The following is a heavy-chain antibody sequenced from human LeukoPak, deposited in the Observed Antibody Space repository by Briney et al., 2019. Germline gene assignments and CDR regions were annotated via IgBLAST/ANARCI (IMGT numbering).Heavy chain of an antibody. D-gene: IGHD3-10*01. CDR1: GFTFSSYA. CDR3: AKMKGITMVRGTFDY. Sequence: PGGSLRLSCAASGFTFSSYAMTWVRQAPGKGLEWVSSISGSGGNTYYADSVKGRFTISRDNPKNTLYLQMSSLRAEDTAVYYCAKMKGITMVRGTFDYWGQGTLVTVSS. V-gene: IGHV3-23*01. CDR2: ISGSGGNT. J-gene: IGHJ4*02.